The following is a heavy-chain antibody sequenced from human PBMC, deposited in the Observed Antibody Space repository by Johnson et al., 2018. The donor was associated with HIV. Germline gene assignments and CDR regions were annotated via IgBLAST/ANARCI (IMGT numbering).Heavy chain of an antibody. D-gene: IGHD6-6*01. CDR3: ASLVGSSSGEAFDI. Sequence: VQLVECGGGLVQPGGSLRLSCVVSGFTFKTYWMHWVRQAPGKGLVWVARIKSDGGSTRYVDSVKGRFTIARDNAKNSLYLQMNSLRAEDTAVYSCASLVGSSSGEAFDIWGQGTMVTVSS. J-gene: IGHJ3*02. CDR1: GFTFKTYW. CDR2: IKSDGGST. V-gene: IGHV3-74*01.